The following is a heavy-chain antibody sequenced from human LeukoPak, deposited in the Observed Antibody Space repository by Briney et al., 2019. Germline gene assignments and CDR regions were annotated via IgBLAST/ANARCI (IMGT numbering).Heavy chain of an antibody. Sequence: GGSLRLSCAASGFTFSSYRMNWVRQAPGKGMEWVSSISSSSNYIYHAASLNGPFTISRYNPKNSLYLQMNSLIAEDPSVYYCARVYCSSTSCYMANNSNYGDYWGQGPLVTLSS. CDR3: ARVYCSSTSCYMANNSNYGDY. D-gene: IGHD2-2*02. CDR1: GFTFSSYR. J-gene: IGHJ4*02. V-gene: IGHV3-21*01. CDR2: ISSSSNYI.